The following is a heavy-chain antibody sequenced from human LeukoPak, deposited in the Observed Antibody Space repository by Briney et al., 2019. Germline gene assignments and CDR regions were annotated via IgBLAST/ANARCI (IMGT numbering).Heavy chain of an antibody. Sequence: ASVKVSCKASGYTFTSYGISWVRQAPGQGLEWMGWISAYNGNTNYAQKLQGRDTMTTDTSTSTAYMELRSLRSDDTAVYYCARGRVTDYYYYYYMDVWGKGTTVTISS. CDR2: ISAYNGNT. J-gene: IGHJ6*03. CDR1: GYTFTSYG. D-gene: IGHD5-18*01. CDR3: ARGRVTDYYYYYYMDV. V-gene: IGHV1-18*01.